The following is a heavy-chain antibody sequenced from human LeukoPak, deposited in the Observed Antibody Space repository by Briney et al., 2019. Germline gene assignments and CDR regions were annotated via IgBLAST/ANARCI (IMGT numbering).Heavy chain of an antibody. J-gene: IGHJ4*02. Sequence: GGSLRLSCAVSGFTFNTYGIHWVRQTPDKGLEWVALISYDGTNKYYADSVKGRFTISRDNSKNTLYLQMDSLRAEDTAVYYCAKDRSGMGYYFDFWGQGTLVTVSS. CDR2: ISYDGTNK. CDR3: AKDRSGMGYYFDF. V-gene: IGHV3-30*18. D-gene: IGHD1-26*01. CDR1: GFTFNTYG.